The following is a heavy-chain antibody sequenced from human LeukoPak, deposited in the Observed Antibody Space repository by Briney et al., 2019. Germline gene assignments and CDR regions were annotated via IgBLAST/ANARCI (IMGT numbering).Heavy chain of an antibody. CDR1: GYTFTGYY. V-gene: IGHV1-2*04. CDR3: AREPLRYFDWSSVLFDY. Sequence: GASVKVSCKASGYTFTGYYMHWVRQAPGQGLEWMGWINPNSGGTNYAQKFQGWVTMTRDTSISTAYMELSRLRSDDTAVYYCAREPLRYFDWSSVLFDYWGQGTLVTVSS. J-gene: IGHJ4*02. D-gene: IGHD3-9*01. CDR2: INPNSGGT.